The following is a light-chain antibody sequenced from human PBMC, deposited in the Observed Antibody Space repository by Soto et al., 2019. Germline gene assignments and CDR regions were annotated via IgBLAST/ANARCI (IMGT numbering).Light chain of an antibody. CDR1: HSISDY. Sequence: DIQMTQSPSSLSAPVGDRVTITCRASHSISDYLNWYQQKPGKAPKLLIYDASSLQSGVPSRFSGRRSGTDFTLTISSLQPEDLATDYCQQSYNAPLYTFGHGTKLEIK. V-gene: IGKV1-39*01. CDR3: QQSYNAPLYT. CDR2: DAS. J-gene: IGKJ2*01.